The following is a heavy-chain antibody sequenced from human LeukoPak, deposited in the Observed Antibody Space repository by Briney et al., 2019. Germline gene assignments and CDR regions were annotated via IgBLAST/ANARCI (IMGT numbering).Heavy chain of an antibody. CDR1: GFTFSSYA. Sequence: GGSLRLSCAASGFTFSSYAMSWVRQAPGKGLEWVSAISGSGGSTYYADSVKGRFTISRDNSKNTLYLQMNSLRAEDTAVYYCEKAISGSYLRGPFDYWGQGTLVTVSS. V-gene: IGHV3-23*01. D-gene: IGHD1-26*01. J-gene: IGHJ4*02. CDR2: ISGSGGST. CDR3: EKAISGSYLRGPFDY.